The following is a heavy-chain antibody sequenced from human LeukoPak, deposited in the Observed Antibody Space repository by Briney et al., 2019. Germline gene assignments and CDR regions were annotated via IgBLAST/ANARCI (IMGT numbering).Heavy chain of an antibody. CDR1: GGTFSSYA. J-gene: IGHJ4*02. V-gene: IGHV1-69*13. Sequence: SVKVSCKASGGTFSSYAISWVRQAPGQGLEWMGGIIPIFGTANYAQKFQGRVTITADESTSTAYMELSRLRSDDTAVYYCARIYYGSGSADDRRFDYWGQGTLVTVSS. CDR2: IIPIFGTA. D-gene: IGHD3-10*01. CDR3: ARIYYGSGSADDRRFDY.